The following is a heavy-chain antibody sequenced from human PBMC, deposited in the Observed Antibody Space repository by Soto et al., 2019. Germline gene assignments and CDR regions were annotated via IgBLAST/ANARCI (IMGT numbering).Heavy chain of an antibody. CDR3: AKDGKMATIPTRPYYYGMDV. CDR1: GFTFSSYG. Sequence: LRLSCAASGFTFSSYGMHWVRQSPGKGLEWVAVISYDGSNKYYADSVKGRFTISRDNSKNTLYLQMNSLRAEDTAVYYCAKDGKMATIPTRPYYYGMDVWGQGTTVTVSS. V-gene: IGHV3-30*18. J-gene: IGHJ6*02. D-gene: IGHD5-12*01. CDR2: ISYDGSNK.